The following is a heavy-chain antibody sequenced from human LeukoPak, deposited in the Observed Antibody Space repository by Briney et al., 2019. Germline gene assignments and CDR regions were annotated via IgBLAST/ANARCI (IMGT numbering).Heavy chain of an antibody. CDR3: AGGDRNGWYFYY. CDR1: GFRFDENG. CDR2: ISWNAGST. V-gene: IGHV3-20*04. D-gene: IGHD6-19*01. Sequence: GGSLRLSCAASGFRFDENGMSWVRQAPGKGLEWVSGISWNAGSTGYADSVKGRFTISRDNAENSLFLQMNSLRVEDTALYYCAGGDRNGWYFYYWGQGILVTVSS. J-gene: IGHJ4*02.